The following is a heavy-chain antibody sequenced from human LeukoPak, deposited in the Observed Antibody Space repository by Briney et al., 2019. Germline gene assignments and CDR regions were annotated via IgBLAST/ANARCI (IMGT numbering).Heavy chain of an antibody. CDR3: AKDLYYYDSSGYLDY. Sequence: GESLRLSCAASGFTFSSYAMAWVRQAPGKGLDWVSAISGSGGSTYYADSVKGRFTISRDNSKNTLYLQMNSLRAEDTAVYYCAKDLYYYDSSGYLDYWGQGTLVTVSS. CDR1: GFTFSSYA. D-gene: IGHD3-22*01. CDR2: ISGSGGST. J-gene: IGHJ4*02. V-gene: IGHV3-23*01.